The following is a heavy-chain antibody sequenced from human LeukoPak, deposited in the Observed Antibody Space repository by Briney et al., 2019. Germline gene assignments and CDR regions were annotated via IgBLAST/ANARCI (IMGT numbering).Heavy chain of an antibody. V-gene: IGHV1-2*02. CDR1: GYTFTGYY. J-gene: IGHJ4*02. Sequence: GASVKVSCKASGYTFTGYYMYWVRQAPGQGLEWMGWINPNSGGTNYAQKFQGRVTMTRDTSISTAYMGLSRLRSDDTAVYYCARDSRFGEYHFDYWGQGTLVTVSS. CDR2: INPNSGGT. CDR3: ARDSRFGEYHFDY. D-gene: IGHD3-10*01.